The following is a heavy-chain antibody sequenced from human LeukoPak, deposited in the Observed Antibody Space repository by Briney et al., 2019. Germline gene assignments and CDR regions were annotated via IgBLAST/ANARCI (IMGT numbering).Heavy chain of an antibody. D-gene: IGHD1-26*01. CDR2: TYYSGST. Sequence: PSETLSLTCTVSGGSISSHYWSCIRQPPGKGLEWIGYTYYSGSTKYNPSLKSRVTISIDTSKNQFSLKLSSVTAADTAVYYCARIGPGRGAWYFDLWGRGTLVTVSS. CDR1: GGSISSHY. J-gene: IGHJ2*01. CDR3: ARIGPGRGAWYFDL. V-gene: IGHV4-59*11.